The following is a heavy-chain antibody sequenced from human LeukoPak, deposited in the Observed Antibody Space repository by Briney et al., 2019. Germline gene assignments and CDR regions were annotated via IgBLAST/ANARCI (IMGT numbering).Heavy chain of an antibody. Sequence: GGSLRLSCAASGFTFSNYATTWVRQAPGKGLECVSVISGSGSNTDYADSVKGRFTISSDTSKNTLYLQMNSLRAEDTAVYYCARDLSPVVRASPMGYWGQGTLVTVSS. CDR3: ARDLSPVVRASPMGY. V-gene: IGHV3-23*01. CDR1: GFTFSNYA. J-gene: IGHJ4*02. D-gene: IGHD3-10*01. CDR2: ISGSGSNT.